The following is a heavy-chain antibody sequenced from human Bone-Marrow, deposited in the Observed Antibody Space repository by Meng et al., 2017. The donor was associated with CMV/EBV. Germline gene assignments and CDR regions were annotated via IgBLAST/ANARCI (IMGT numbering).Heavy chain of an antibody. J-gene: IGHJ4*02. CDR1: GGAFGSNA. CDR3: ARGFSYDSSGYYYYY. D-gene: IGHD3-22*01. CDR2: IIPIFGTP. Sequence: GGAFGSNAISWVRQAPGQGLEWMGGIIPIFGTPTYAQKFRGRVTITADESTSTAYMELRSLRSDDTAVYYCARGFSYDSSGYYYYYWGQGTLVTVSS. V-gene: IGHV1-69*01.